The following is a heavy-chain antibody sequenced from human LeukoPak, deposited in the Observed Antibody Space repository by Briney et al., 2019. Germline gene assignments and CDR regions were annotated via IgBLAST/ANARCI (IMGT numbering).Heavy chain of an antibody. J-gene: IGHJ4*02. D-gene: IGHD3-16*01. V-gene: IGHV1-18*01. Sequence: ASVKVSCKPSGYSFTRNGISWVRQAPGQGLEWKAWISANSGNTNYAQNFQDRVTLTTDTSTSTAYMELRSLRSDDTAVYYCARDVNYAFDYWGQGTLVTVSS. CDR2: ISANSGNT. CDR1: GYSFTRNG. CDR3: ARDVNYAFDY.